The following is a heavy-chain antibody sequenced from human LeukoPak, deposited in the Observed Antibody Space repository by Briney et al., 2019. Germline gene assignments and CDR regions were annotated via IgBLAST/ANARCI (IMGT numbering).Heavy chain of an antibody. CDR1: GFTFSSYG. V-gene: IGHV3-30*02. Sequence: GGSLRLSCAASGFTFSSYGMHWVRQAPGKGLESVAFIHYHGPEKYYGDSVKGRFTISRDNSKNTLYLQMNSLRAEDTAVYYCAKVPSGDYYDRAFDIWGQGTMVTVSS. CDR3: AKVPSGDYYDRAFDI. J-gene: IGHJ3*02. CDR2: IHYHGPEK. D-gene: IGHD3-22*01.